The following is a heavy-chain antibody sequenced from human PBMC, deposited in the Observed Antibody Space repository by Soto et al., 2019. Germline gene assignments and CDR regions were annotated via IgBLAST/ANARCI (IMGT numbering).Heavy chain of an antibody. V-gene: IGHV4-31*03. CDR2: IYSSGTT. Sequence: APETLSHSCTVSGGSIRSGAFYGSWIRQQPGKRLEWIGYIYSSGTTYYNPSLKSRVTISVDTSKNQFSLKLTSVTAADTAVYYCAATSYYYGSGSYYFSYYYGMDVWGQGTTVT. CDR3: AATSYYYGSGSYYFSYYYGMDV. J-gene: IGHJ6*02. CDR1: GGSIRSGAFY. D-gene: IGHD3-10*01.